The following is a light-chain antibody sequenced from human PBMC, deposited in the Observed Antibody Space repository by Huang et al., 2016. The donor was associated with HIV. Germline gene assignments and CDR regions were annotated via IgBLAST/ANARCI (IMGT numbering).Light chain of an antibody. CDR3: QQYYSHST. CDR2: TAS. V-gene: IGKV1-8*01. CDR1: QDVSSF. J-gene: IGKJ3*01. Sequence: AIQMTQSPSSLSASPGDRITITCRASQDVSSFLAWYQQKPGKPPKLLIHTASLLQSGVPSIFNATGSGTDFTLTVTCLQSEDFASYYCQQYYSHSTFGPGTKV.